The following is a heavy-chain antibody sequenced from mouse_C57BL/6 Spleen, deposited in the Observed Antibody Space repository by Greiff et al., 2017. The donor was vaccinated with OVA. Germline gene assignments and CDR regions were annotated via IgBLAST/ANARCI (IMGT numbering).Heavy chain of an antibody. CDR2: ISGGGGNT. V-gene: IGHV5-9*01. CDR1: GFTFSSYT. CDR3: ARYDYDGDWYFDV. Sequence: EVKLMESGGGLVKPGGSLKLSCAASGFTFSSYTMSWVRQTPEKRLEWVATISGGGGNTYYPDSVKGRFTISRDNAKNTLYLQMSSLRAEDTALYYCARYDYDGDWYFDVWGTGTTVTVSS. D-gene: IGHD2-4*01. J-gene: IGHJ1*03.